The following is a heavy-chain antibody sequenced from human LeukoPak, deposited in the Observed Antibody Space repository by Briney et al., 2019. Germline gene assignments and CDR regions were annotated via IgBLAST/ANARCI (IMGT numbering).Heavy chain of an antibody. J-gene: IGHJ4*02. V-gene: IGHV4-59*01. CDR2: IYNSGNT. CDR1: GGSISSYY. D-gene: IGHD5-18*01. Sequence: SETLSLTCTVSGGSISSYYWSWIRQPPGRGLEWIGYIYNSGNTNYNPSLKSRVTISIDTSKNQFSLKLSTVTAADTAVYYCAKDTGIQLMGLFDYWGQGTLVTVSS. CDR3: AKDTGIQLMGLFDY.